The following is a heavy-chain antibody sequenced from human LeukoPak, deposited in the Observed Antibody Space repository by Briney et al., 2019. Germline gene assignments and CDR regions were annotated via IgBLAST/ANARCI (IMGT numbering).Heavy chain of an antibody. J-gene: IGHJ5*02. CDR2: INPNSGGT. V-gene: IGHV1-2*02. D-gene: IGHD3-9*01. Sequence: AASVKVSCKASGYTFTGYYMHWVRQAPGQGLEWMGWINPNSGGTNYAQKFQGRVTMTRDTSISTAYMELSRLRSDDTAVYYCARCWFRPSNWFDPWGQGTLVTVSS. CDR1: GYTFTGYY. CDR3: ARCWFRPSNWFDP.